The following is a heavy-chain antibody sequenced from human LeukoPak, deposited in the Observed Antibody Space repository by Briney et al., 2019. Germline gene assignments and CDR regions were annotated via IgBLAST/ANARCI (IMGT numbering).Heavy chain of an antibody. CDR3: ARDSDGVLDY. CDR1: GFTFSSYA. Sequence: GGSLRLSCAASGFTFSSYAMSWVRQAPGKGLEWVSAISGSGDSTYYADSVKGRFTISRDNAENSLYLQMNSLRAEDTAVYYCARDSDGVLDYWGQGTLVTVSS. J-gene: IGHJ4*02. CDR2: ISGSGDST. V-gene: IGHV3-23*01. D-gene: IGHD3-10*01.